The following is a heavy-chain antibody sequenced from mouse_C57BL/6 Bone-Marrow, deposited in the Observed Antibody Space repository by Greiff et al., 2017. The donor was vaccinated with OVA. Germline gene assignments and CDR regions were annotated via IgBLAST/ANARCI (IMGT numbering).Heavy chain of an antibody. CDR1: GYSFTGYY. D-gene: IGHD3-2*02. CDR2: INPSTGGT. J-gene: IGHJ3*01. CDR3: ARDSSGYVDWSAY. Sequence: VQLQQSGPELVKPGASVKISCKASGYSFTGYYMNWVKQSPEKSLEWIGEINPSTGGTTYNQKFKAKATLTVDKSSSTAYMQLKSLTSEDSAVYYCARDSSGYVDWSAYWGQGTLVTVSA. V-gene: IGHV1-42*01.